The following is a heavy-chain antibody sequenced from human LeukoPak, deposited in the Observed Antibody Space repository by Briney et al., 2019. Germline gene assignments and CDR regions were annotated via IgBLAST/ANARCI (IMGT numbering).Heavy chain of an antibody. V-gene: IGHV3-48*04. CDR2: ISSSSSTI. Sequence: PGGSLRLSCAASGFTFSSYSMNWVRQAPGKGLEWVSYISSSSSTIYYADSVKGRFTISRDNAKNSLYLQMNSLRAEDTAVYYCARGFSGHWYSSSWGVPYYFDYWGRGTLVTVSS. CDR1: GFTFSSYS. J-gene: IGHJ4*02. CDR3: ARGFSGHWYSSSWGVPYYFDY. D-gene: IGHD6-13*01.